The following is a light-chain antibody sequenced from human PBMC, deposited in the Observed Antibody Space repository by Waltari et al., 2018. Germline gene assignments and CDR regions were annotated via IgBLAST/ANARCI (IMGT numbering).Light chain of an antibody. CDR2: VNSDGSH. Sequence: QLELTQSPSASASLGASVKPTCTLSSGHLTNVVPWHPQQPQKGPRYLMKVNSDGSHSRGDEIPDRFSGSSSGAERYLTISSLQSEDEADYYCQTGGHGTWVFGGGTKLTVL. V-gene: IGLV4-69*01. J-gene: IGLJ3*02. CDR1: SGHLTNV. CDR3: QTGGHGTWV.